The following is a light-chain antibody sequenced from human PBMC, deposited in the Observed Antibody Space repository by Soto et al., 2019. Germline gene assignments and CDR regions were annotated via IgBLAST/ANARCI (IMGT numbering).Light chain of an antibody. Sequence: EIVFTQSPATLSLSPGEGATLSCRASQIVSSNLACYQQKPGQAPRPLLYGASTRATGIPARFSGSGSGTEFTLTINSLQSEDFAVYYCQQYNNWPRTFGQGTKVDI. CDR2: GAS. V-gene: IGKV3-15*01. CDR3: QQYNNWPRT. CDR1: QIVSSN. J-gene: IGKJ1*01.